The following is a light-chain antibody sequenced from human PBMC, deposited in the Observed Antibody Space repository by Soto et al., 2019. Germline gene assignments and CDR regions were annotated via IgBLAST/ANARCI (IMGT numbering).Light chain of an antibody. CDR2: GAS. CDR1: QSVSSSA. Sequence: EIVLTQSPGTLSMSPGERATLSCRASQSVSSSALAWYQQTPGQAPRLLIFGASSRATGIPDRFSGSGSGTDFTLTISILEPEDFAVYFCQQYGSSPTFGQGTKVEIK. V-gene: IGKV3-20*01. CDR3: QQYGSSPT. J-gene: IGKJ1*01.